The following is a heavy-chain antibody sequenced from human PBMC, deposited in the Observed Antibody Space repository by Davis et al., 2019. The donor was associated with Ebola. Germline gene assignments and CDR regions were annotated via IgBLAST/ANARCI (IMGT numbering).Heavy chain of an antibody. Sequence: GESLKISCATSGFTFSSYTMNWVRQAPGKGLEWVSSISGSRSYKFYVDSVKGRFTISRDNAKNLLYLEMTSLRAEDTAVYYCARSPTPYCSGTSCFMVYWGQGTLVTVTS. D-gene: IGHD2-2*01. V-gene: IGHV3-21*06. J-gene: IGHJ4*02. CDR1: GFTFSSYT. CDR3: ARSPTPYCSGTSCFMVY. CDR2: ISGSRSYK.